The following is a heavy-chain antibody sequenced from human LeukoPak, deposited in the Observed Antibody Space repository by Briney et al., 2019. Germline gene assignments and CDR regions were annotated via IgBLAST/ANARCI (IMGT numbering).Heavy chain of an antibody. J-gene: IGHJ4*02. CDR3: ASSPDTGGYTRGFDS. D-gene: IGHD1-26*01. V-gene: IGHV2-5*01. CDR1: GFSLSTSGVG. CDR2: IYANGNA. Sequence: SGPTLVKPTQTLTLTCTFSGFSLSTSGVGVGWIRQPPGKALEWLGRIYANGNAHYNPSLKSRVVMSIDTSNNNFSLRLSLVTAADTAIYFCASSPDTGGYTRGFDSWGQGTLVTVSS.